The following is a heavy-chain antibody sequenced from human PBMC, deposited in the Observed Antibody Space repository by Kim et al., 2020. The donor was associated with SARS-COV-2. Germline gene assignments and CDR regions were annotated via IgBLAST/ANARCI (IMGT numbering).Heavy chain of an antibody. CDR3: TRWNGWDF. V-gene: IGHV3-48*02. CDR1: GFTFSVFG. J-gene: IGHJ6*02. Sequence: GGSLRLSCAASGFTFSVFGMNWVRQAPGKGLEWVAYIHGNGNPIYYADSVKGRFTISRDNAKNSLYLQMNSLRNDDTAVYYCTRWNGWDFWGQGTRVSVS. D-gene: IGHD1-1*01. CDR2: IHGNGNPI.